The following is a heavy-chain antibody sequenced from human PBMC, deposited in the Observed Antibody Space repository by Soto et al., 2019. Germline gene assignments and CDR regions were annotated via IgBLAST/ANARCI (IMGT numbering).Heavy chain of an antibody. V-gene: IGHV1-69*08. J-gene: IGHJ4*02. CDR1: GGTFSSYT. CDR2: IIPILGIA. Sequence: QVQLVQSGAEVKKPGSSVKVSCKASGGTFSSYTISWVRQAPGQGLEWMGRIIPILGIANYAQKFQGRVTMTAEKSTSTAYMELSSLRSEDTAVYYCAREEYYYGSGAFFDYWGQGTLVTVSS. CDR3: AREEYYYGSGAFFDY. D-gene: IGHD3-10*01.